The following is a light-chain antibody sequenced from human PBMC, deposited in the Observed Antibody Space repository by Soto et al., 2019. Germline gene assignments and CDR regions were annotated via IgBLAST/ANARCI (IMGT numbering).Light chain of an antibody. V-gene: IGLV2-14*03. CDR1: SSDAGDYNY. CDR2: DVT. Sequence: QSVLTQPASVSGSPGQSITICCTGTSSDAGDYNYVSWYQQHPGKAPKLTIYDVTNRPSGVSNRFSGSKSGNTASLTISGLQSEDEADYYCCSYTSSSTYVFGTGTKVTV. J-gene: IGLJ1*01. CDR3: CSYTSSSTYV.